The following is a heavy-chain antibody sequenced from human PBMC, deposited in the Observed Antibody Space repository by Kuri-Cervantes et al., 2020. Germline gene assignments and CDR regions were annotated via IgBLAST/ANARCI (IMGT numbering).Heavy chain of an antibody. J-gene: IGHJ4*02. D-gene: IGHD3-10*01. V-gene: IGHV3-11*01. CDR1: GFSFSDYY. CDR2: ISGSGITI. CDR3: ARSKPFGESYFDN. Sequence: GESLKISCAASGFSFSDYYMNWIRQAPGKGLEWVSYISGSGITIYYADSVKGRFTISRDNAKNPLYLQMNSLRAEDTAVYYCARSKPFGESYFDNWGQGTLVTVSS.